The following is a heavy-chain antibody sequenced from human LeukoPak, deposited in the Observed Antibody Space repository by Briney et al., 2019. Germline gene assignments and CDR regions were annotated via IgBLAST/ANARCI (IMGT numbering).Heavy chain of an antibody. V-gene: IGHV4-34*01. J-gene: IGHJ4*02. CDR1: SGSFRGYY. D-gene: IGHD1-26*01. CDR2: INHSGST. CDR3: TRVVWAACCGSYLDS. Sequence: SETLSLTCAVYSGSFRGYYWSWIRQPPGKGLEWIGEINHSGSTNYNPSLKSRVTMSVDTSKNQFSLKLTSVIAADTAVYYCTRVVWAACCGSYLDSWGQGTQVTVSS.